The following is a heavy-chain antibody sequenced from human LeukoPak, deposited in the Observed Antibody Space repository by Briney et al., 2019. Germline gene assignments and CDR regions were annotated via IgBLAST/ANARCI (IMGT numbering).Heavy chain of an antibody. V-gene: IGHV1-69*05. Sequence: SVKVSCKASGGTFSSYAISWVRQAPGQGLEWMGRINPIFGTANYAQKFQGRVTITTDESTSTAYMELSSLRSEDTAVYYCGRANGYNYDYFDYWGQGTLVTVSS. CDR2: INPIFGTA. D-gene: IGHD5-24*01. J-gene: IGHJ4*02. CDR1: GGTFSSYA. CDR3: GRANGYNYDYFDY.